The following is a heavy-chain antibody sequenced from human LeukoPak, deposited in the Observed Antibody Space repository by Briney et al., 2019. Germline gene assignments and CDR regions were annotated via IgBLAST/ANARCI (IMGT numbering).Heavy chain of an antibody. CDR1: GYSISSGYY. V-gene: IGHV4-38-2*02. D-gene: IGHD3-22*01. J-gene: IGHJ4*02. CDR3: ARTRYDSSGYPHYFDY. Sequence: PSETLSLTCTVSGYSISSGYYWGWIRQPPGKGLEWIGSIYYSGSTYYNPSLKSRVTISVDTSKNQFSLKLSSVTAADTAVYYCARTRYDSSGYPHYFDYWGQGTLVTVSS. CDR2: IYYSGST.